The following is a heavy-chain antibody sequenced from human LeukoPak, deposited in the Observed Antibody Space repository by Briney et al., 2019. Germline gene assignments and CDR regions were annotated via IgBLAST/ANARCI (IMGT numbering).Heavy chain of an antibody. CDR3: GATPTMTMIVVNILRFDS. CDR1: GYTLSQLS. CDR2: FHPEDGET. Sequence: ASVKVSCKVSGYTLSQLSIHWVRQAPGKGLEWMGGFHPEDGETIYAQKFQGRVTMTEDTSTDTAYMDLRSLRPDDTAVYYCGATPTMTMIVVNILRFDSWGQGTLITVSS. D-gene: IGHD3-22*01. V-gene: IGHV1-24*01. J-gene: IGHJ4*02.